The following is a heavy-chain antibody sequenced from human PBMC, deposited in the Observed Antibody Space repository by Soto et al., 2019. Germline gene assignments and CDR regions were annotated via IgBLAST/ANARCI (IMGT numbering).Heavy chain of an antibody. CDR2: IYYSGST. Sequence: PSETLSLTCTVSGGSIISYYWSWIRQHPGKGLEWIGYIYYSGSTYYDPSLKSRVTISVDTSKNQFSLKLSSVTAADTAVYYCAILRHCSGGSCYPGYYYYYGMDVWGQGTTVTVSS. CDR1: GGSIISYY. J-gene: IGHJ6*02. D-gene: IGHD2-15*01. V-gene: IGHV4-59*06. CDR3: AILRHCSGGSCYPGYYYYYGMDV.